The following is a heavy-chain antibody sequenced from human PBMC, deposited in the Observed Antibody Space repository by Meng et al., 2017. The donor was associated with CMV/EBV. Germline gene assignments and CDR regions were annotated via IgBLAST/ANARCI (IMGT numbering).Heavy chain of an antibody. V-gene: IGHV1-69*10. CDR2: IIPILGIA. CDR1: GGTFSSYA. D-gene: IGHD3-3*01. Sequence: SVKVSCKASGGTFSSYAISWVRQAPGQGLEWMGGIIPILGIANDAQKFQGRVTITADNSTSTAYMERSSLRSEDTAVYYCARPPDTRRDYYEVWSGYYFAYWGQGTLVTVSS. CDR3: ARPPDTRRDYYEVWSGYYFAY. J-gene: IGHJ4*02.